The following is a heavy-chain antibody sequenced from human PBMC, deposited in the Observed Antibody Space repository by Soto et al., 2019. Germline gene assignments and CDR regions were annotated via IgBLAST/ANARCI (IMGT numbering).Heavy chain of an antibody. CDR2: IIPIFGTA. D-gene: IGHD2-15*01. Sequence: QVQLVQSGAEVKKSGSSVKVSCKASGGTFSSYAISWVRQAPGQGLEWMGGIIPIFGTANYAQKFQGRVTITADESTSTAYMELSSLRSEDTAVYYCARDPQYCSGGSCYRDYYYYGMDVWGQGTTVTVSS. CDR3: ARDPQYCSGGSCYRDYYYYGMDV. J-gene: IGHJ6*02. V-gene: IGHV1-69*01. CDR1: GGTFSSYA.